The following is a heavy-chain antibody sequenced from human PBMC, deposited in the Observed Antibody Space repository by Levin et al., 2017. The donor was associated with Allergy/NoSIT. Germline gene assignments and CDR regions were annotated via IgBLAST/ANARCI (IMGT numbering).Heavy chain of an antibody. CDR2: IYPGDSDT. CDR3: ARHFRGGQWLVRELDS. V-gene: IGHV5-51*01. Sequence: GESLKISCKGSANYFTKYWIGWVRQLPGKGLEWMGMIYPGDSDTRYSPSFQGQVSISADKSISTAYLQWSSLKASDTAMYYCARHFRGGQWLVRELDSWGQGTLVTVSS. D-gene: IGHD6-19*01. J-gene: IGHJ4*02. CDR1: ANYFTKYW.